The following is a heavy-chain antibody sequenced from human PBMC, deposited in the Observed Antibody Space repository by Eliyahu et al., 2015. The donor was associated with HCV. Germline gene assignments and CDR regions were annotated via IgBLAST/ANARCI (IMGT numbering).Heavy chain of an antibody. CDR2: IKQDGSEK. CDR3: ARETYYDILTGYPHWYFDL. J-gene: IGHJ2*01. Sequence: VANIKQDGSEKYYVDSVKGRFTISRDNAKKSLYLQMNSLRAEDTAVYYCARETYYDILTGYPHWYFDLWGRGTLVTVSS. D-gene: IGHD3-9*01. V-gene: IGHV3-7*03.